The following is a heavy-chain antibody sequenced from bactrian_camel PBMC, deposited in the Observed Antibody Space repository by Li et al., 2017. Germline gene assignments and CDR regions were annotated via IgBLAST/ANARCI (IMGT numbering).Heavy chain of an antibody. Sequence: HVQLVESGGGSVQAGGSLRLSCVASGYIVSGGCMAWFRQAPGKEREGVAGRCTYGGTVYTDSVKGRFTISKDNAKNTLYLQMNSLKPEDTAVYYCAAQPLGGVWCRFQSKFPFWGQGTQVTVS. CDR3: AAQPLGGVWCRFQSKFPF. CDR2: RCTYGGT. CDR1: GYIVSGGC. J-gene: IGHJ4*01. V-gene: IGHV3S53*01. D-gene: IGHD7*01.